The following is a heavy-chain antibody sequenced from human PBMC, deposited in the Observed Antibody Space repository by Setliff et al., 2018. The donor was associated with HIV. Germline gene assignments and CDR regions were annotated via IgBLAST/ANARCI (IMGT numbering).Heavy chain of an antibody. CDR3: ARDDHGALMGVIIRYYYMDV. CDR1: GFTFSSNA. D-gene: IGHD3-10*01. CDR2: LSDSGDRT. V-gene: IGHV3-23*01. Sequence: GGSLRLSCEASGFTFSSNAMSWVRRAPGKGLEWVSSLSDSGDRTYYADSVKGRFTISRDNAKNSLYLQMNSLRAEDTAVYYCARDDHGALMGVIIRYYYMDVWGKGTTVTVSS. J-gene: IGHJ6*03.